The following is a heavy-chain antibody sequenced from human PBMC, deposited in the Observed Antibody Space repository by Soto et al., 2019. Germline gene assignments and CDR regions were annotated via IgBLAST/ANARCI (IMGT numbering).Heavy chain of an antibody. Sequence: VRLSCTASGFTFGDYSMNWFRQAPGKGLEWVGFIRSKAYGETTGYAASVKGRLIISRDDSKSIAYLEMNSLKTEDTAVYYCPRDSIVRGVIWFDLWGQGTLVTVSS. CDR1: GFTFGDYS. CDR2: IRSKAYGETT. CDR3: PRDSIVRGVIWFDL. V-gene: IGHV3-49*03. D-gene: IGHD3-10*01. J-gene: IGHJ5*02.